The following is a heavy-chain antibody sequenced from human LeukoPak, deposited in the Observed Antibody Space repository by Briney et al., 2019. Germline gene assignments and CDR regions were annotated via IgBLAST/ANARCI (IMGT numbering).Heavy chain of an antibody. CDR1: GFTFSSYG. J-gene: IGHJ4*02. CDR3: AKGGYDYVWGSYRSFDY. V-gene: IGHV3-30*18. CDR2: ISYDGSNK. D-gene: IGHD3-16*02. Sequence: GGSLRLSCAASGFTFSSYGMHWVRQAPGKGLEWVAVISYDGSNKYYADSVKGRFTISRDNSKNTLYLQMNSLRAEDTAVYYCAKGGYDYVWGSYRSFDYWGQGTLVTVSS.